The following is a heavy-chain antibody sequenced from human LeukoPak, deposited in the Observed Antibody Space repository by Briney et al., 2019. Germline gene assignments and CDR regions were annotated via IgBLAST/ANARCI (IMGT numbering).Heavy chain of an antibody. CDR3: ARLQLWSYHFDY. J-gene: IGHJ4*02. D-gene: IGHD5-18*01. Sequence: GGSLRLSCAASGFTFSSYAMHWVRQGPGKGLEWVAVISYDGSNKYYADSVKGRFTISRDNSKNTLYLQMNSLRAEDTAVYYCARLQLWSYHFDYWGQGTLVTVSS. CDR1: GFTFSSYA. V-gene: IGHV3-30-3*01. CDR2: ISYDGSNK.